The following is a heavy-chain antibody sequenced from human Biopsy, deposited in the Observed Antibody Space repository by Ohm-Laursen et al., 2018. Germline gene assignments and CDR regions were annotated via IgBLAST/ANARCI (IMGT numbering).Heavy chain of an antibody. D-gene: IGHD3-10*01. V-gene: IGHV1-69*13. J-gene: IGHJ4*02. Sequence: SVKVSCKASGGTFTMFPISWARQAPGQGLEWMGAILPFYGTTNFAQKFQGRVTLTADGSTSTAYMELSSLRSEDTGVYYCASSDGRSGFDYWGQGTLVTVSS. CDR1: GGTFTMFP. CDR2: ILPFYGTT. CDR3: ASSDGRSGFDY.